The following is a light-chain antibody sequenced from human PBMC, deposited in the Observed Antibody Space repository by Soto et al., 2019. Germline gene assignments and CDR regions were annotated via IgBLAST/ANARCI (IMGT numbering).Light chain of an antibody. CDR1: SSDVGGYNY. CDR3: CSYTTGSTLYV. J-gene: IGLJ1*01. V-gene: IGLV2-11*01. CDR2: DVS. Sequence: QSALTQPRSVSGSPGQSVTISCTGTSSDVGGYNYVSWYQQHPGKAPKLMIYDVSNRPSGISNRFSGSKSGNTASLTISGLQAEDEADYYCCSYTTGSTLYVFGTGTKLTVL.